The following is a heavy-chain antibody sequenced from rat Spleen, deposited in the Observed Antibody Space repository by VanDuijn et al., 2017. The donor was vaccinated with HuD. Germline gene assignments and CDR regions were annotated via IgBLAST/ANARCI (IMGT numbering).Heavy chain of an antibody. D-gene: IGHD4-6*01. J-gene: IGHJ2*01. CDR3: ARHWGY. Sequence: EVQLVESDGGLVQPGGSLKLSCAASGFAFSDFFMAWVRQAPTKGLEWVATISYDGSTTYYRDSVKGRFTVSRENAKSTLYLLMDSLRSEDTATYYCARHWGYWGQGVMVTVSS. CDR2: ISYDGSTT. CDR1: GFAFSDFF. V-gene: IGHV5-29*01.